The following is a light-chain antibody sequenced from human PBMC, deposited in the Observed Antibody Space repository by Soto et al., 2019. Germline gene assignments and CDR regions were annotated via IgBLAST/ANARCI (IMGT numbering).Light chain of an antibody. CDR2: EAT. CDR1: STDLGSQNL. J-gene: IGLJ2*01. CDR3: CSYATATLL. V-gene: IGLV2-23*01. Sequence: QSALTQPASVSGSPGQSITISCTGASTDLGSQNLVSWYQQLPGEVPKLVIYEATKMPAGVSTRLSGSKSGNTASLTISGLQPEDEADYHCCSYATATLLFGGGTMVTVL.